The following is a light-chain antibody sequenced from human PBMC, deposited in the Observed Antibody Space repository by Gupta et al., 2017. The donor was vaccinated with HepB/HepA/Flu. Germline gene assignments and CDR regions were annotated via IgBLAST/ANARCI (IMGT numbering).Light chain of an antibody. V-gene: IGLV2-14*03. CDR1: SSDVGGFNS. Sequence: QSALTQPASVSGSPGQSITISCTGSSSDVGGFNSVSWYQQYPVRAPKLLIYDVSNRPAGVSYRFSGSKSGNTASLTIAGLQAEDDADYYCSSFRTGSTLVVFGGGTKVTVL. J-gene: IGLJ2*01. CDR3: SSFRTGSTLVV. CDR2: DVS.